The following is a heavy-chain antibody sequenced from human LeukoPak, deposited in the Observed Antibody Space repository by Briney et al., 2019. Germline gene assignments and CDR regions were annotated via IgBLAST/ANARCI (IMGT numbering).Heavy chain of an antibody. CDR1: GGTFSSYA. J-gene: IGHJ5*02. V-gene: IGHV1-69*05. Sequence: ASVKVSCKASGGTFSSYAISWVRQAPGQGPEWMGGIIPIFGTANYAQKFQGRVTITTDESTSTAYMELSSLRSEDTAVYYCARGPHVDTAMALGWFDPWGQGTLVTVSS. CDR3: ARGPHVDTAMALGWFDP. CDR2: IIPIFGTA. D-gene: IGHD5-18*01.